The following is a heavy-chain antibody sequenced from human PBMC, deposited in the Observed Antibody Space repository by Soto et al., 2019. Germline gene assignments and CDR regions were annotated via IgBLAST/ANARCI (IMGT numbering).Heavy chain of an antibody. CDR1: GFTFSSYA. D-gene: IGHD6-13*01. CDR2: ISGSGGST. J-gene: IGHJ4*02. Sequence: EVQLLESGGGLVQPGGSLRLSCAASGFTFSSYAMSWVSQAPGKGLEWVSAISGSGGSTYYADSVKGRFTISRDNSKNTLYLQMNSLRAEDTAVYYCAKQQVGGSSWFLDYFDYWGQGTLVTVSS. CDR3: AKQQVGGSSWFLDYFDY. V-gene: IGHV3-23*01.